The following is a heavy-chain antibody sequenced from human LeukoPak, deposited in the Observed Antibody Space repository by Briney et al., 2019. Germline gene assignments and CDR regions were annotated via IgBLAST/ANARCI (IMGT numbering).Heavy chain of an antibody. V-gene: IGHV3-23*01. D-gene: IGHD6-19*01. Sequence: PGGSLRLSCAASGFTFSSYAMSWVRQAPGKGLEWVSAISGSGGSTYYADSVRGRFTTSRDNSKNTVYLQMNSLRVEDTAIYYCAKDDSGWSDAFDVWGQGTMVIVSS. J-gene: IGHJ3*01. CDR1: GFTFSSYA. CDR3: AKDDSGWSDAFDV. CDR2: ISGSGGST.